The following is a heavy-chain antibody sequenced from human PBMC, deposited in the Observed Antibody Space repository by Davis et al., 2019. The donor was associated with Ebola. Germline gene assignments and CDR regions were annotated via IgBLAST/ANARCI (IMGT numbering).Heavy chain of an antibody. V-gene: IGHV1-69*13. J-gene: IGHJ4*02. CDR2: LIPLFATP. D-gene: IGHD3-16*01. Sequence: SVKVSCKTSGYTFTGYGISWVRQAPGQGLEWMGELIPLFATPSYSQKFQGRLTIAADESTATAYMELSGLGSEDSAIYYCATAENSFGVVLRHYFESWGQGTLVTVSA. CDR3: ATAENSFGVVLRHYFES. CDR1: GYTFTGYG.